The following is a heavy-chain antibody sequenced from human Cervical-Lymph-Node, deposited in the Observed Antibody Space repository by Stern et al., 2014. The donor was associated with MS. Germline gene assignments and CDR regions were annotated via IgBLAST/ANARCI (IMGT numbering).Heavy chain of an antibody. J-gene: IGHJ6*02. CDR2: ISWYSGRM. D-gene: IGHD6-19*01. CDR1: RFNFDDYA. Sequence: EVQLVESGGGLVQPGRSLRLSCAGSRFNFDDYAMHWVRQAPGRGLEWVSIISWYSGRMGYAGSVKGRFTISRDNAKNSLYLQMDSLIVEDTAIYYCAKDISSGRWEAQYYYGMDVWGQGTTVTVSS. CDR3: AKDISSGRWEAQYYYGMDV. V-gene: IGHV3-9*01.